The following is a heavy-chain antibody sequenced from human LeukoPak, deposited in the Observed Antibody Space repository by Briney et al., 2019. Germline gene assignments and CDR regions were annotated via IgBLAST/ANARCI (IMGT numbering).Heavy chain of an antibody. J-gene: IGHJ6*02. CDR2: IYYSGST. D-gene: IGHD5-12*01. V-gene: IGHV4-30-4*01. CDR1: GGSISSSSYY. CDR3: ARDVATRYYGMDV. Sequence: PSETLSLTCTVSGGSISSSSYYWSWIRQPPGKGLEWIGYIYYSGSTYYNPSLKSRVTISVDTSKNQFSLKLSSVTAADTAVYYCARDVATRYYGMDVWGQGTTVTVSS.